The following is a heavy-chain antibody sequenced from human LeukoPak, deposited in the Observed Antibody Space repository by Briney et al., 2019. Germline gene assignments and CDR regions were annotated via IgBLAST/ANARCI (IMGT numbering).Heavy chain of an antibody. J-gene: IGHJ3*02. CDR1: GYTFTAYY. D-gene: IGHD1-7*01. V-gene: IGHV1-2*02. CDR2: INPNSGGT. CDR3: ARERGEVTGTTDLADAFDI. Sequence: ASVKVSCKASGYTFTAYYMHWVRQAPGQGLEWMGWINPNSGGTNYAQKFQGRVTMTRDTSISTAYMELSRLRSDDTAVYYCARERGEVTGTTDLADAFDIWGQGTMVTVSS.